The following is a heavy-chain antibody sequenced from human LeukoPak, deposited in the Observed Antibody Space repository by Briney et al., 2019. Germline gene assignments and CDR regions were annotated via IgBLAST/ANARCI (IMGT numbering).Heavy chain of an antibody. CDR3: ARDRNLEGIALSNWFDP. CDR1: GYTFTSYY. CDR2: IIPILGIA. D-gene: IGHD6-13*01. V-gene: IGHV1-69*04. Sequence: SVKVSCKASGYTFTSYYMHWVRQAPGQGLEWMGRIIPILGIANYAQKFQGRVTITADKSTSTAYMELSSLRSEDTAVYYCARDRNLEGIALSNWFDPWGQGTLVTVSS. J-gene: IGHJ5*02.